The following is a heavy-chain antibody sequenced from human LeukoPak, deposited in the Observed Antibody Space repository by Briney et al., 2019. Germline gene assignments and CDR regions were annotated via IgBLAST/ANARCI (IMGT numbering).Heavy chain of an antibody. Sequence: GGSLRLSCAASGFTVSSNYMSWVRQAPGKGLEWVSVIYSGGSTYYADSVKGRFTISRDNPKNTLYLQMNSLRAEDTAVYYCAREDYDILTGSAFDIWGQGTMVTVSS. J-gene: IGHJ3*02. CDR2: IYSGGST. CDR1: GFTVSSNY. CDR3: AREDYDILTGSAFDI. D-gene: IGHD3-9*01. V-gene: IGHV3-53*01.